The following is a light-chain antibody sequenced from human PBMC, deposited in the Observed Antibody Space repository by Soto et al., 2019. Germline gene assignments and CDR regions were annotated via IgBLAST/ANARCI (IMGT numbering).Light chain of an antibody. Sequence: VMTQSPASLAVSLGERATINCKSSQSVLYSANNENYVAWYQQKPGQPPRLLIYWAATRESGVPDRFSGSGSRTDFTLTISSLQAEDVAVYYCQQYYTTPWAFGQGTKVDIK. V-gene: IGKV4-1*01. J-gene: IGKJ1*01. CDR1: QSVLYSANNENY. CDR3: QQYYTTPWA. CDR2: WAA.